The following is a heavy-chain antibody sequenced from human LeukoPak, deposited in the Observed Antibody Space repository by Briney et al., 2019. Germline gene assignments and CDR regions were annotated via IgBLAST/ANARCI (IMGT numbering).Heavy chain of an antibody. V-gene: IGHV3-30*04. CDR2: ISYDGSNK. Sequence: PGGSLRLSCAASGFTFSSYAMHWVRQAPGKGLEWVAVISYDGSNKYYADSVKGRFTISRDNSKNTLYLQMNSLRAEDTAAYYCAREVGATQGRFDPWGQGTLVTVSS. J-gene: IGHJ5*02. CDR3: AREVGATQGRFDP. CDR1: GFTFSSYA. D-gene: IGHD1-26*01.